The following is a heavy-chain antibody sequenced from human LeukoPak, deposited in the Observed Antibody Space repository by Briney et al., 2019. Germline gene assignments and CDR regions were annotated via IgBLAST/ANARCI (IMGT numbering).Heavy chain of an antibody. CDR2: INPSGGST. CDR3: ARDSGYDILTGYYPNWFDP. J-gene: IGHJ5*02. D-gene: IGHD3-9*01. V-gene: IGHV1-46*01. CDR1: GYTFTSYY. Sequence: ASVKVSCKASGYTFTSYYMHWVRQAPGQGLEWMGIINPSGGSTSYAQKFQGRVTMTRDTSTSTVYMELSSLRSEDTAVYYCARDSGYDILTGYYPNWFDPWGQGTLVTVSS.